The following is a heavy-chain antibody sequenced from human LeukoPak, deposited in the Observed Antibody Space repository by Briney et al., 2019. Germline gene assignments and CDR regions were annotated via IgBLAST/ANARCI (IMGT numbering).Heavy chain of an antibody. J-gene: IGHJ5*02. CDR2: IYYSGST. CDR1: GGSISSHY. Sequence: SETLSLTCTVSGGSISSHYWSWIRQPPGKGLEWIGYIYYSGSTNYNPSLKSRVTISVDTSKNQFSLKLSSVTAADTTVYYCARGEWSGASNWFDPWGQGTLVTVSS. CDR3: ARGEWSGASNWFDP. D-gene: IGHD3-3*01. V-gene: IGHV4-59*11.